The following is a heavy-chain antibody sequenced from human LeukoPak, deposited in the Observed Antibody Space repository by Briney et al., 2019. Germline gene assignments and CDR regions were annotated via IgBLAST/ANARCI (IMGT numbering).Heavy chain of an antibody. V-gene: IGHV1-69*06. J-gene: IGHJ4*02. Sequence: ASVKVSCKASGGTFSSYAISWVRQAPGQGLEWMGGIIPIFGTANYAQKFQGRVTITADKSTSTAYMELSSLRSEDTAVYYCAREGELNYFDYWGQGTLVTVSS. D-gene: IGHD1-26*01. CDR1: GGTFSSYA. CDR2: IIPIFGTA. CDR3: AREGELNYFDY.